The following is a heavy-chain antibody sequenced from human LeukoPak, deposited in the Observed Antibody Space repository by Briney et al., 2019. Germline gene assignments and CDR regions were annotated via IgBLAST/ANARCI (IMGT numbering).Heavy chain of an antibody. CDR3: AACGYSYVADY. CDR1: GFTFSSYG. D-gene: IGHD5-18*01. Sequence: GESLTLSCTASGFTFSSYGMSWIRQPPGKGPEWVATISRNGGSTYYPDSVKGRFTIPRDNSKNTLYLQINSLRAEDTSVYYCAACGYSYVADYWGQGTQVTVSS. CDR2: ISRNGGST. V-gene: IGHV3-23*01. J-gene: IGHJ4*02.